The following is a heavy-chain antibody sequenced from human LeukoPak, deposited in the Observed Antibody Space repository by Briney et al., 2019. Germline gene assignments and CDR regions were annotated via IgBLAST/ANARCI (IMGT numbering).Heavy chain of an antibody. CDR2: IYHLGTS. J-gene: IGHJ5*02. CDR3: ARSSRGTFDP. Sequence: SETLSLTCTVSGDSLSNFFYWSWIRQPPGKNLEWIGHIYHLGTSDYNPSLKSRVTLSIDTSKSQFSLKMTSVTAADTAIYYCARSSRGTFDPWGQGVLVMVSS. V-gene: IGHV4-59*01. D-gene: IGHD5-24*01. CDR1: GDSLSNFFY.